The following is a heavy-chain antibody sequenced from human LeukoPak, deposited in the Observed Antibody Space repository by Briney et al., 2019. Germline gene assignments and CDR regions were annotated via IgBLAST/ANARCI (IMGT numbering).Heavy chain of an antibody. D-gene: IGHD6-25*01. J-gene: IGHJ3*01. CDR3: ARGRSSAFDV. CDR2: TYYTSKWTS. CDR1: GDSLSSSDVA. V-gene: IGHV6-1*01. Sequence: SQTLSLSCAISGDSLSSSDVAWNWVRQSPSRGLQWLGRTYYTSKWTSDYAVSVKSRIVVNPDTSKNQFSLQLNSMTSEDTAVYFCARGRSSAFDVWGQGTMVTVSS.